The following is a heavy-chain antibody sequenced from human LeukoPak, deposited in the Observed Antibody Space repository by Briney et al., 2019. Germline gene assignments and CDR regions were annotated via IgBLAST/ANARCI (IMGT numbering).Heavy chain of an antibody. Sequence: PSETLSLTCTVSGGSISSSSYYWGWIRQPSGKGLEWIGSIYYSGSTYYNPSLKSRVTISVDTSKNQFSLKLSSVTAADTAVYYCARSDTAMGIRWGQGTLVTVSS. D-gene: IGHD5-18*01. J-gene: IGHJ4*02. CDR3: ARSDTAMGIR. CDR1: GGSISSSSYY. V-gene: IGHV4-39*01. CDR2: IYYSGST.